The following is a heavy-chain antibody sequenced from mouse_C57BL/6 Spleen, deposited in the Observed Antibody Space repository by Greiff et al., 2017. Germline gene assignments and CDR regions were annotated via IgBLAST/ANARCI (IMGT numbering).Heavy chain of an antibody. D-gene: IGHD1-2*01. V-gene: IGHV5-9-1*02. CDR3: TRGWGRLLRHYYAMDY. J-gene: IGHJ4*01. Sequence: EVKLVESGEGLVKPGGSLKLSCAASGFTFSSYAMSWVRQTPEQRLEWVAYISSGGDYIYYADTVKGRFTISRDNARNTLYLQMSSLKSEDTAMYYCTRGWGRLLRHYYAMDYWGQGTSVTVSS. CDR1: GFTFSSYA. CDR2: ISSGGDYI.